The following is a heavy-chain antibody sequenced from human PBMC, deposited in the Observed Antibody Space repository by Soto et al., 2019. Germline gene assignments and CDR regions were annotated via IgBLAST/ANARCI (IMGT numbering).Heavy chain of an antibody. V-gene: IGHV4-59*01. D-gene: IGHD6-13*01. Sequence: PSETLSLTCSVSCGSISSYYWSWIRQPPGKGLEWIGYIYYSGSTNYNPSLKSRVTISVDTSKNQFSLKLSSVTAADTAVYYCARSGSSSGGLSYYYYGMYVWGKGTTVTVSS. J-gene: IGHJ6*04. CDR1: CGSISSYY. CDR2: IYYSGST. CDR3: ARSGSSSGGLSYYYYGMYV.